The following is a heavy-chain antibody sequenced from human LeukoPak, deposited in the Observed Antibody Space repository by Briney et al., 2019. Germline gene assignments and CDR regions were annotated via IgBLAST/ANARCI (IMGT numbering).Heavy chain of an antibody. CDR3: AREELERNFDY. D-gene: IGHD3-10*01. CDR2: IYYSRST. Sequence: KPSETLSLTCTVSGGSISSYYWSWIRQPPGKGLEWLGYIYYSRSTNYNPSLKSRVTISVDTSKNQFSLKLSSVTAADTAVNYCAREELERNFDYWGQGTLVTVSS. V-gene: IGHV4-59*01. CDR1: GGSISSYY. J-gene: IGHJ4*02.